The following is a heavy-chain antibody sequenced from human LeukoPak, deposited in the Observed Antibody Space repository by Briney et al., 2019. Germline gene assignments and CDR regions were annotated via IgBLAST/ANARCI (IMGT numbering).Heavy chain of an antibody. CDR1: GFTFDDYA. D-gene: IGHD2-2*01. J-gene: IGHJ4*02. CDR2: ISWNSGSI. Sequence: GGSLRLSCAASGFTFDDYAMHWVRQAPGKGLEWVSGISWNSGSIGYADSVKGRFTISRDNAKNSLYLQMNSLRAEDTAVYYCAKDGRVVPAAMDDFWSGKNYFDYWGQGTLVTVSS. CDR3: AKDGRVVPAAMDDFWSGKNYFDY. V-gene: IGHV3-9*01.